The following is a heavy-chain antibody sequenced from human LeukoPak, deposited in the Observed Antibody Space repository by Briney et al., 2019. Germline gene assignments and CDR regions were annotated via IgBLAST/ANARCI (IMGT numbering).Heavy chain of an antibody. Sequence: PGGSLRLSCVVSGFSFDDFAMHWVRQAPGKGLEWVSGISWNSASIGYADSVKGRFTISRDNAKKSLYLQMNSLRTEDTAFYYCARGPLATWAAIDSWGQGTLVTVSS. CDR1: GFSFDDFA. J-gene: IGHJ4*02. V-gene: IGHV3-9*01. D-gene: IGHD5-12*01. CDR3: ARGPLATWAAIDS. CDR2: ISWNSASI.